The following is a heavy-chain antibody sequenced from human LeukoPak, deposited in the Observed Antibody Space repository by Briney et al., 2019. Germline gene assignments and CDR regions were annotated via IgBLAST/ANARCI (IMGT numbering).Heavy chain of an antibody. CDR1: GFTFRGYC. J-gene: IGHJ5*02. V-gene: IGHV3-30*03. CDR3: TRYDSSRFDP. Sequence: GKSLRLSCAGSGFTFRGYCIHWVRQAPGKGLEWVTGIAYDGSRKHYADSVKGRFTISRDNSRNTMDLQMNSLRVEDTAVYHCTRYDSSRFDPWGQGTLVIVSS. D-gene: IGHD3-3*01. CDR2: IAYDGSRK.